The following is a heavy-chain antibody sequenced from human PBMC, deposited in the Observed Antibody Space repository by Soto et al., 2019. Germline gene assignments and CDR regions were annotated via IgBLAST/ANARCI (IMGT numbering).Heavy chain of an antibody. CDR2: IYYSGST. CDR3: ARDVGGRAAGILKDAFDI. Sequence: PSETLSLTCTVSGGSISSGGYYWSWIRQHPGKGLEWIGYIYYSGSTYYNPSLKSRVTISVDTSKNQFSLKLSSVTAADTAVYYCARDVGGRAAGILKDAFDIWGQGTMVTVSS. D-gene: IGHD3-16*01. V-gene: IGHV4-31*03. J-gene: IGHJ3*02. CDR1: GGSISSGGYY.